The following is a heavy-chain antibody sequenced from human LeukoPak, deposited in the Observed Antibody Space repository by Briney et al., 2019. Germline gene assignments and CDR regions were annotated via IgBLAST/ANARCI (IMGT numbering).Heavy chain of an antibody. Sequence: GGSLRLSCAASGFTFSSYAMSWVRQAPGKGQEWASAISGSGGSTYYADSVKGRFTISRDNSKNTLYLQMNSLRAEDTAVYYCANYYDSSGYYTVGGQGTLVTVSS. V-gene: IGHV3-23*01. D-gene: IGHD3-22*01. CDR1: GFTFSSYA. CDR2: ISGSGGST. J-gene: IGHJ4*02. CDR3: ANYYDSSGYYTV.